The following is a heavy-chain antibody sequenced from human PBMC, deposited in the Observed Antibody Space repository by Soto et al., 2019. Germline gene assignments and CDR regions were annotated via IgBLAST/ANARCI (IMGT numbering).Heavy chain of an antibody. Sequence: QVQLLQSGAGVKKPGASWKFSGRALGYTFTSNYRHGVRQALGQGLGWRGIINPSGVSTSYAQKSQGRVTMTRDTSTSTVYMELSSLRSEDTSVYYCARAPGSSGYYYNWGQGTLVTVSS. J-gene: IGHJ4*02. D-gene: IGHD3-22*01. CDR2: INPSGVST. CDR1: GYTFTSNY. V-gene: IGHV1-46*01. CDR3: ARAPGSSGYYYN.